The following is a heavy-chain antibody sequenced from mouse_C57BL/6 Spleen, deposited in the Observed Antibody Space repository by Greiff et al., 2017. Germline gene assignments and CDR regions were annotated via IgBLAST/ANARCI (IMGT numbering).Heavy chain of an antibody. CDR2: IDPSYSYT. J-gene: IGHJ4*01. CDR1: GYTFTSYW. V-gene: IGHV1-69*01. D-gene: IGHD3-2*02. Sequence: QVQLQQPGAELVMPGASVKLSCKASGYTFTSYWMHWVKQRPGKGLEWIGEIDPSYSYTNYNQKFKGKSTLTVDKSSSKAYMQLSSLTSEDSAVYDCARGVRPYYYAMDYWGQGTSVTVSS. CDR3: ARGVRPYYYAMDY.